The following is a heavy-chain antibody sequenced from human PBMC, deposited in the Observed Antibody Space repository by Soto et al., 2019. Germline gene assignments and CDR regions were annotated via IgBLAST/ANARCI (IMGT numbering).Heavy chain of an antibody. V-gene: IGHV4-59*12. J-gene: IGHJ5*02. Sequence: LETLCLRWSVVGGSSSGYGGSWILQPPGKGLEWIGDIYYSGSTNYNRSLKSRVTMSVDTSKHQFSLKLSSVTAVDTAVYYCARMVGTSASGYSGDYHWFDPWGQGTLVTVSS. CDR2: IYYSGST. CDR1: GGSSSGYG. D-gene: IGHD3-22*01. CDR3: ARMVGTSASGYSGDYHWFDP.